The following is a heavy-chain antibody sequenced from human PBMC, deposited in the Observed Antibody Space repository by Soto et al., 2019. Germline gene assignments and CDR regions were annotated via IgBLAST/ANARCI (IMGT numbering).Heavy chain of an antibody. CDR2: IYYSGST. CDR1: GGSISSSSYY. D-gene: IGHD1-26*01. Sequence: PSETLSLTCTVSGGSISSSSYYWGWIRQPPGKGLEWIGSIYYSGSTYYNPSLKSRVTISVDTSKSQFSLKLSSVTAADTAVYYCARQGREGGPTAGYYFDYWGQGTLVTVSS. V-gene: IGHV4-39*01. CDR3: ARQGREGGPTAGYYFDY. J-gene: IGHJ4*02.